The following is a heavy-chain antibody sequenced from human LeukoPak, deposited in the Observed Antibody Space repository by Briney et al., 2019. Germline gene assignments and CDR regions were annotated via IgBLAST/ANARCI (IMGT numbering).Heavy chain of an antibody. CDR2: IYYSGST. Sequence: SETLSLTCTVSGGSIGSYYWSWIRQPPGKGLEWIGYIYYSGSTNYNPSLKSRVTISVDTSKNQFSLKLSSVTAADTAVYYCARADYYDSSGYYPLFDYWGQGTLVTVSS. CDR3: ARADYYDSSGYYPLFDY. CDR1: GGSIGSYY. D-gene: IGHD3-22*01. V-gene: IGHV4-59*01. J-gene: IGHJ4*02.